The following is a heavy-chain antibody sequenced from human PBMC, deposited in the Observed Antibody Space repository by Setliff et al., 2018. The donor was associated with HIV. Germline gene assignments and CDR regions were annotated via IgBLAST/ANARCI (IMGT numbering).Heavy chain of an antibody. Sequence: SETLSLTCSVSSDSISSGSYYWSWIRLPAGKGLEWIGQIHTSGSTNYNPSLKSRPTISIDTSKNQFSLKLNSVTATDTAVYYCARDTYISGNHYYYYYMDVWGKGTTVTVSS. J-gene: IGHJ6*03. D-gene: IGHD3-10*01. CDR1: SDSISSGSYY. CDR3: ARDTYISGNHYYYYYMDV. CDR2: IHTSGST. V-gene: IGHV4-61*09.